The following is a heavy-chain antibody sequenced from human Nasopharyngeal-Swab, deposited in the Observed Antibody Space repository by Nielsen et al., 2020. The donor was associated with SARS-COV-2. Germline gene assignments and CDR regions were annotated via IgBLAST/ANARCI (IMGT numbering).Heavy chain of an antibody. CDR1: GSSISSYS. J-gene: IGHJ6*02. V-gene: IGHV4-59*01. CDR2: IYYSGST. CDR3: ARAGDAYDFWSGYPDYYGMDV. Sequence: SETLSLTCTVSGSSISSYSWSWIRQPPGKVLEWIGYIYYSGSTNYNPSLKSRVTISVYTSKNQFPLKLSSVTAADTAVFYCARAGDAYDFWSGYPDYYGMDVWGQGTTVTVSS. D-gene: IGHD3-3*01.